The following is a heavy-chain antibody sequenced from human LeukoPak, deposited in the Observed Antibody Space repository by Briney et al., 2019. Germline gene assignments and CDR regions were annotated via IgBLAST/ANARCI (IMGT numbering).Heavy chain of an antibody. CDR1: GYTFTSYY. CDR2: INPSGGST. D-gene: IGHD3-9*01. CDR3: ARDGDVLRYFDWFPSPRGAFDY. J-gene: IGHJ4*02. Sequence: ASVNVSCKASGYTFTSYYMHWVRQAPGQGLEWMGIINPSGGSTSYAQKFQGRVTMTRDTSTSTVYMELSSLRSEDTAVYYCARDGDVLRYFDWFPSPRGAFDYWGQGTLVTVSS. V-gene: IGHV1-46*01.